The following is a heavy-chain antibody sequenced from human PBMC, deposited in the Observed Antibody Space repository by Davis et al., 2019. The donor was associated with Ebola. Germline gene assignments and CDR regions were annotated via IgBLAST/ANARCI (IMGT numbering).Heavy chain of an antibody. Sequence: ASVKVSCKTSGYTFTSFGITWVRQAPGQGLEWMGWISTDNGNSNYEQKFQGRVTMTTDTSTSTAYMELNSLRSDDTAVYYCARGGGGDSSGFQSWFDPWGQGTLVTVSS. J-gene: IGHJ5*02. CDR2: ISTDNGNS. CDR1: GYTFTSFG. V-gene: IGHV1-18*01. CDR3: ARGGGGDSSGFQSWFDP. D-gene: IGHD3-22*01.